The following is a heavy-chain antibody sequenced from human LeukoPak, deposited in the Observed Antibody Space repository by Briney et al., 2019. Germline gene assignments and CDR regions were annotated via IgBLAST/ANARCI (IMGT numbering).Heavy chain of an antibody. J-gene: IGHJ3*02. Sequence: ASVKVSCKASGYTFTNHAMNWMRQAPGQGLEWMGWINTNTGNPTYAQGFTGRFVFSLDTSVSTAYLQISSLKAEDTAVYYCASFNASGWGAFDIWGQGTMVTVSS. CDR3: ASFNASGWGAFDI. D-gene: IGHD2/OR15-2a*01. V-gene: IGHV7-4-1*02. CDR2: INTNTGNP. CDR1: GYTFTNHA.